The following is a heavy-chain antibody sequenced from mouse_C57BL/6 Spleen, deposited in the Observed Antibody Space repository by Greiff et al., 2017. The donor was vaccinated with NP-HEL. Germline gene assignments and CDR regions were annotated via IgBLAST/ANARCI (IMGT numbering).Heavy chain of an antibody. CDR3: ARSGTHYFDY. J-gene: IGHJ2*01. Sequence: QVQLQQPGAELVKPGASVKLSCKASGYTFTSYWMQWVKQRPGQGLEWIGEIDPSDSYTNYNQKFKGKATLTVDTSSSTAYMQLSSLTSEDSAVYYCARSGTHYFDYWGKGTTLTVSS. D-gene: IGHD3-3*01. CDR1: GYTFTSYW. CDR2: IDPSDSYT. V-gene: IGHV1-50*01.